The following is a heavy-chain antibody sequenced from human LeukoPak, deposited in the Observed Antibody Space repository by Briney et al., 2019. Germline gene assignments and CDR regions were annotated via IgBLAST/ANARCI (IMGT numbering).Heavy chain of an antibody. CDR3: ARFVRGSGWYLAQNYYMDV. CDR2: ISRDSDIR. V-gene: IGHV3-48*01. J-gene: IGHJ6*03. CDR1: GFILGRDS. Sequence: PGGSLRLSCAASGFILGRDSMNWVRQAPGRGLEWISYISRDSDIRYYADSVRGRFHISRDNARNSLYLQMNSLRADDTAMYYCARFVRGSGWYLAQNYYMDVWGNGTTVTVSS. D-gene: IGHD6-19*01.